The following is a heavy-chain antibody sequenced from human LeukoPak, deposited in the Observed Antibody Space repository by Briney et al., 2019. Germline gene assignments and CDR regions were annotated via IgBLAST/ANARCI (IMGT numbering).Heavy chain of an antibody. D-gene: IGHD3-9*01. J-gene: IGHJ4*02. CDR2: IWYDGSNK. Sequence: GGSLRLSCAASGFTFSSYGMHWVRQAPGKGLEWVAVIWYDGSNKYYADSVKGRFTISRDNSKNTLYPQMNSLRAEDTAVYYCARDIGDYDILTGPSDYWGQGTLVTVSS. V-gene: IGHV3-33*01. CDR3: ARDIGDYDILTGPSDY. CDR1: GFTFSSYG.